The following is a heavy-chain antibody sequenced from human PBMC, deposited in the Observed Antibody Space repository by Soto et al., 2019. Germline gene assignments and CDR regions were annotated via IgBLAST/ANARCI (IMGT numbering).Heavy chain of an antibody. V-gene: IGHV3-30-3*01. CDR2: ISFDGNNQ. CDR1: GFTFSRNA. CDR3: ARDREYSGFYYGMDV. J-gene: IGHJ6*02. D-gene: IGHD5-12*01. Sequence: LRLSCEASGFTFSRNAMHWVRQASGKGLEWVAVISFDGNNQYYTDSVKGRFTISRDNSKNTLDLQMNSLRREDTAVYYCARDREYSGFYYGMDVWGQGTTVTVS.